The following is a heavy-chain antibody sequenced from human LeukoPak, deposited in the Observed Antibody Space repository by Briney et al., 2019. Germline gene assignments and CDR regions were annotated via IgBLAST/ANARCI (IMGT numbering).Heavy chain of an antibody. Sequence: ASVKVSCKASGYTFTSYDISWVRQATGQGLEWMGWMNPNSGNTGYAQKFQGRVTMTRNTSISTAYMELSSLRSEDTAVYYCARGKMGPRITIFGVVNPNPYMDVWGKETTVTVSS. CDR1: GYTFTSYD. V-gene: IGHV1-8*01. CDR2: MNPNSGNT. J-gene: IGHJ6*03. CDR3: ARGKMGPRITIFGVVNPNPYMDV. D-gene: IGHD3-3*01.